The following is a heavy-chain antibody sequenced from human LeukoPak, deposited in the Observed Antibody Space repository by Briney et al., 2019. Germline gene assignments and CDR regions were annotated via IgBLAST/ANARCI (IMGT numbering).Heavy chain of an antibody. J-gene: IGHJ4*02. D-gene: IGHD5-24*01. Sequence: GGTLRLSCAASGFTFSSYGMNWVRQAPGKGLEWVSGISGGGVNTYYADSVKGRFTISRDNSKNTLYLQMNSLRAEDTAVYYCAKGVAGYNFFDYWGQGTLVTVSS. V-gene: IGHV3-23*01. CDR1: GFTFSSYG. CDR2: ISGGGVNT. CDR3: AKGVAGYNFFDY.